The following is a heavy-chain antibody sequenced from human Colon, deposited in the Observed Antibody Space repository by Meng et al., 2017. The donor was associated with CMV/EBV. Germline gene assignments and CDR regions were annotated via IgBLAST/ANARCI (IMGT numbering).Heavy chain of an antibody. Sequence: GGSITLGGSYWTWIRQLPGKGLEWIGYIYYTGSTYYNPSLKSRVTISLDTSKNQFSLKMTSVTAADAAVYHCVRSLRDQDILGWFDPWGPGTLVTVSS. V-gene: IGHV4-31*02. CDR3: VRSLRDQDILGWFDP. J-gene: IGHJ5*02. CDR2: IYYTGST. D-gene: IGHD3-9*01. CDR1: GGSITLGGSY.